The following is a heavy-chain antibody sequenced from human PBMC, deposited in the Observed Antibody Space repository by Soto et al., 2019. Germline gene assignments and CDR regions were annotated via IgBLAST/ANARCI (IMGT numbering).Heavy chain of an antibody. V-gene: IGHV4-34*01. J-gene: IGHJ4*02. Sequence: SDTLSLTCAVYGGSFSGYYWTWIRQPPGKGLEWIGYIYHSGSTYYNPSLKSRVTISVDRSKNQFSLKLSSVTAADTAVYYCAAGGGLPRYYWGQGTLVTVS. CDR2: IYHSGST. D-gene: IGHD5-12*01. CDR1: GGSFSGYY. CDR3: AAGGGLPRYY.